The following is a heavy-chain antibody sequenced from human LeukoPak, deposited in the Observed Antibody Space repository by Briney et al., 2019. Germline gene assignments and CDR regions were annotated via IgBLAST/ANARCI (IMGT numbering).Heavy chain of an antibody. CDR3: ARDLERRGSTTVDY. D-gene: IGHD2-2*01. V-gene: IGHV3-33*01. J-gene: IGHJ4*02. Sequence: GGSLRLSCAASGFTFSSYGMHWVRQAPGKGLEWLAVIWYDGSNIYYADPVKGRFTISRDNAKNSLYLQMNSLRAEDTAVYYCARDLERRGSTTVDYWGQGTLVTVSS. CDR1: GFTFSSYG. CDR2: IWYDGSNI.